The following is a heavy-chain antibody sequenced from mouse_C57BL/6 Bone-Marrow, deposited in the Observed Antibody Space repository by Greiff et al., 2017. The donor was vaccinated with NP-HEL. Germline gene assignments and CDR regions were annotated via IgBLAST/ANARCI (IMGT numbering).Heavy chain of an antibody. CDR1: EYEFPSHD. CDR2: INSDGGSP. D-gene: IGHD2-1*01. CDR3: ARHAYGNPWFAY. V-gene: IGHV5-2*01. J-gene: IGHJ3*01. Sequence: EVHLVESGGGLVQPGESLKLSCESNEYEFPSHDMSWVRKTPEKRLELVSAINSDGGSPYYPDTMERRFIISRDNTKKTLYMQMSSLRSEDTAVYYCARHAYGNPWFAYWGQGTLVTVSA.